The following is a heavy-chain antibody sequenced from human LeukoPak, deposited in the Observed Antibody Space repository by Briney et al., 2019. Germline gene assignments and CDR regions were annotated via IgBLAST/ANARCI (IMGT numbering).Heavy chain of an antibody. CDR2: ISAYNGNT. Sequence: GASVKVSCKASGYTFTSYGISWVRQAPGQGLEWMGWISAYNGNTNYAQKLQGRVTMTTDTSTSTAHMELRGLRSDDTAVYYCARDRPTIFGVVNPFDYWGQGTLVTVSS. CDR3: ARDRPTIFGVVNPFDY. J-gene: IGHJ4*02. D-gene: IGHD3-3*01. CDR1: GYTFTSYG. V-gene: IGHV1-18*01.